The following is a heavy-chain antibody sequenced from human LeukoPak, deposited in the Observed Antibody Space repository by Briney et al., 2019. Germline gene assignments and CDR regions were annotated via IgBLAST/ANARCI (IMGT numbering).Heavy chain of an antibody. J-gene: IGHJ4*02. CDR2: ISYDGSNK. CDR3: AKDWAPYYYDSSGYSRLDY. D-gene: IGHD3-22*01. Sequence: GGSLRLSCAASGFTFSSYAMHWVRQAPGKGLEWVAVISYDGSNKYYADSVKGRFTISRDNSKNTLYLQMNSLRAEDTAVYYCAKDWAPYYYDSSGYSRLDYWGQGTPVTVSS. V-gene: IGHV3-30-3*01. CDR1: GFTFSSYA.